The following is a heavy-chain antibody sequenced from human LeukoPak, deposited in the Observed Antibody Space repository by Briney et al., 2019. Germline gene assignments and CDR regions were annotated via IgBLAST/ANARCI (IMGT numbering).Heavy chain of an antibody. J-gene: IGHJ3*02. CDR3: ARADGRVAAFDI. V-gene: IGHV4-39*07. CDR2: IYYSGST. Sequence: PSETLSLTCTVSGGSISSSSYYWGWIRQPPGKGLEWIGSIYYSGSTYYNPSLKSRVTISVDTSKNQFSLKLSSVTAADTAVYYCARADGRVAAFDIWDQGTMVTVSS. D-gene: IGHD3/OR15-3a*01. CDR1: GGSISSSSYY.